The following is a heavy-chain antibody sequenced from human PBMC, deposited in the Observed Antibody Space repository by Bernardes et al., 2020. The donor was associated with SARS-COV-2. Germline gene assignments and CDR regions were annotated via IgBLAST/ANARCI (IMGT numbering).Heavy chain of an antibody. CDR2: ISASGRST. V-gene: IGHV3-23*01. CDR1: GFTFMNYA. Sequence: GSLRLSCAASGFTFMNYAMSWVRQAPGKGLEWVSGISASGRSTYYADSVEGRFTISRDNSNNTLHLQMNSLSADVTAVYHCAPDTSGWFVGYWGPGTLVTVSS. CDR3: APDTSGWFVGY. D-gene: IGHD6-19*01. J-gene: IGHJ4*02.